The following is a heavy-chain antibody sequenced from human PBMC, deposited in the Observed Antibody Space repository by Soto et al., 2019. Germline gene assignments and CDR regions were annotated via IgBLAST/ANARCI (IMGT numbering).Heavy chain of an antibody. CDR3: ARVGYCSGGSCYSHRLAFSAFDI. CDR1: GGSISSGGYY. Sequence: SETLSLTCTVSGGSISSGGYYWSWIRQHPGKGLEWIGYIYYSGSTYYNPSLKSRVTISVDTSKNQFSLKLSSVTAADTAVYYCARVGYCSGGSCYSHRLAFSAFDIWGQGTMVTVSS. V-gene: IGHV4-31*03. J-gene: IGHJ3*02. CDR2: IYYSGST. D-gene: IGHD2-15*01.